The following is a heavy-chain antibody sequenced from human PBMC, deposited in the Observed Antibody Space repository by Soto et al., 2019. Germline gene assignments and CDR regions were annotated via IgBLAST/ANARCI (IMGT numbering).Heavy chain of an antibody. Sequence: GGSLRLFCRASGFTFTSFAIHWVRQAPGKGLEWVAVISENGVNKYSAESGRGRFVISRDNSKNTLELERNSLRPEDTAIYFCARRLTKTVSALGYWGQGTWDTVT. V-gene: IGHV3-30*09. CDR3: ARRLTKTVSALGY. J-gene: IGHJ4*02. CDR2: ISENGVNK. CDR1: GFTFTSFA. D-gene: IGHD2-8*01.